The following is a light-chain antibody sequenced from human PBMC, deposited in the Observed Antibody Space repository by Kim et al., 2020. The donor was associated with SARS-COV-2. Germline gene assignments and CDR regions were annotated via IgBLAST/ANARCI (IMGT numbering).Light chain of an antibody. V-gene: IGLV1-40*01. Sequence: QRVTTSCTGSSSNIGAYYDVHWYQYLPGTVPKLLIYSNSNRPSGVPDRFSASKSGTSASLAITGLQAEDEADYYCQSYDSSLSGWVFGGGTQLTVL. CDR1: SSNIGAYYD. J-gene: IGLJ3*02. CDR2: SNS. CDR3: QSYDSSLSGWV.